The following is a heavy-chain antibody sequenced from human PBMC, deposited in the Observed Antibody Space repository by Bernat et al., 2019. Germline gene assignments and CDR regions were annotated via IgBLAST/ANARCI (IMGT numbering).Heavy chain of an antibody. CDR1: GGSISSSSYY. CDR2: IYYSGST. CDR3: ARLPRSSSWLYSFDD. D-gene: IGHD6-13*01. V-gene: IGHV4-39*01. Sequence: QLQLQESGPGLVKPSETLSLTCTVSGGSISSSSYYWGWIRQPPGKGLEWIGCIYYSGSTYYNPSLKSRVTISVDTSKNQFSLKLSSVTAADTAVYYCARLPRSSSWLYSFDDWGQGTMVTVSS. J-gene: IGHJ4*02.